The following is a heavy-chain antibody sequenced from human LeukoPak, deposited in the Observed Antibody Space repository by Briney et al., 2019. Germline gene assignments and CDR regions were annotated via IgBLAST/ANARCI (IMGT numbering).Heavy chain of an antibody. CDR1: GFTFSSYG. CDR3: AKDSRWSSGWYGHFDY. D-gene: IGHD6-19*01. J-gene: IGHJ4*02. V-gene: IGHV3-30*18. Sequence: PGGSLRLSCAASGFTFSSYGMHWVRQAPGKGLEWVAVISYDGSNKYYADSVKGRFTISRDNSKNTLYLQMNSLRAEDTAVYYCAKDSRWSSGWYGHFDYWGQGTLVTVSS. CDR2: ISYDGSNK.